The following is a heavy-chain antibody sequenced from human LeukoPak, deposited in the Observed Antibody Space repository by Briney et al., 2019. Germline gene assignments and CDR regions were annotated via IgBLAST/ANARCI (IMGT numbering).Heavy chain of an antibody. CDR2: IYYSGST. V-gene: IGHV4-59*01. CDR1: GGSISSYY. Sequence: PSETLSLSCTVSGGSISSYYWSWIRQPPGKGLEWIGYIYYSGSTNYNPSLKSRVTISVDTSKNQFSLKLSSVTAADTAVYYCARTYYYGSGSYDIDYWGQGTLVTVSS. D-gene: IGHD3-10*01. J-gene: IGHJ4*02. CDR3: ARTYYYGSGSYDIDY.